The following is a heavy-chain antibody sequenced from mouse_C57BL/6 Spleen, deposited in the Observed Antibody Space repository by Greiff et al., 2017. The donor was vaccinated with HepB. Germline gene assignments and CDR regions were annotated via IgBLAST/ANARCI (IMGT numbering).Heavy chain of an antibody. Sequence: VQLQQPGAELVRPGSSVKLSCTASGYTFTSYWMHWVKQRPIQGLEWIGNIDPSDSETHYNQKFKDKATLTVDKSSSTAYMQLSSLTSEDSAVDYCARSERTGNDYAMDYWGQGTSVTVSS. V-gene: IGHV1-52*01. CDR3: ARSERTGNDYAMDY. CDR1: GYTFTSYW. D-gene: IGHD4-1*01. CDR2: IDPSDSET. J-gene: IGHJ4*01.